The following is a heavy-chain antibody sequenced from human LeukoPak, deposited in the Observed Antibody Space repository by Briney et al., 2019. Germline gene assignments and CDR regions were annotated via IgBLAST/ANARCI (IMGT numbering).Heavy chain of an antibody. Sequence: VXXSCKAXXXXXXXXXISXXXXAXGXXLXXXXXXSAYNGNTNYAQKLQGRVTMTTDTSTSTAYMELRSLRSDGTAVYYCARDRPSMVRGVIDYWGQGTLVTVSS. D-gene: IGHD3-10*01. J-gene: IGHJ4*02. CDR2: XSAYNGNT. CDR3: ARDRPSMVRGVIDY. V-gene: IGHV1-18*01. CDR1: XXXXXXXX.